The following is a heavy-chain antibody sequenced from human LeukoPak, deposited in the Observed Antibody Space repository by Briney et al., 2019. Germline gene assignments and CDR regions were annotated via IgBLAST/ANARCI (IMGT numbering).Heavy chain of an antibody. Sequence: EASVKVSCKASGGTFSSYAISWVRQAPGQGLEWMGGIIPIFGTANYAQKFQGRVTITADKSTSTAYMELSSLRSEDTAVYYCARKLTRAIDAFDIWGQGTMVTVSS. D-gene: IGHD1-7*01. CDR3: ARKLTRAIDAFDI. V-gene: IGHV1-69*06. CDR1: GGTFSSYA. CDR2: IIPIFGTA. J-gene: IGHJ3*02.